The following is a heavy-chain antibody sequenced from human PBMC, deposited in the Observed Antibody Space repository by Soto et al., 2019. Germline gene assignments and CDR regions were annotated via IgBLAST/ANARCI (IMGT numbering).Heavy chain of an antibody. CDR3: ARARPDSSAYYRRNNYYYYGMDV. J-gene: IGHJ6*02. D-gene: IGHD3-22*01. Sequence: SVKVSCKASGFTFTSSAMQWVRPARGQSLEGKGWIVVGSGNTNYAQKFQERVTITRDMPPSTAYLELSRLRSEDTAGYYCARARPDSSAYYRRNNYYYYGMDVWCQ. V-gene: IGHV1-58*02. CDR1: GFTFTSSA. CDR2: IVVGSGNT.